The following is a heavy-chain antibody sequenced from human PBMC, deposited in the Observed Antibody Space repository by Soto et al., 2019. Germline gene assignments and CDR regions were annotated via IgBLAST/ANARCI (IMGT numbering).Heavy chain of an antibody. Sequence: GGSLRLSCAASGFTFSSYEMNWVRQAPGKGLEWVSYISSSGSTIYYADSVKGRFTISRDNAKNSLYLQMNSLRAEDTAVYYCARVNSYDSSGYALDYWGQGTLVTVSS. CDR1: GFTFSSYE. D-gene: IGHD3-22*01. J-gene: IGHJ4*02. V-gene: IGHV3-48*03. CDR3: ARVNSYDSSGYALDY. CDR2: ISSSGSTI.